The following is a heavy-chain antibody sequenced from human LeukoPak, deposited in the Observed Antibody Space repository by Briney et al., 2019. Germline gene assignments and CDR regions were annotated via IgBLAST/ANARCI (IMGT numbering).Heavy chain of an antibody. CDR2: ISYDGSNK. J-gene: IGHJ4*02. V-gene: IGHV3-30-3*01. CDR1: GFTFSSYA. Sequence: GGSLRLSCAASGFTFSSYAMHWVRQAPGKGLEWVAVISYDGSNKYYADSVKGRFTISRDNSKNTLYLQMNSLRAEDTAVYYCAKETFYCSGGSCYFDYWGQGTLVTVSS. CDR3: AKETFYCSGGSCYFDY. D-gene: IGHD2-15*01.